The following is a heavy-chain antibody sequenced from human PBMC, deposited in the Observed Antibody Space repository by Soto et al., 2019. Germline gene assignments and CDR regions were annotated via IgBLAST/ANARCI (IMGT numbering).Heavy chain of an antibody. CDR3: ASQRDTGGWFDP. D-gene: IGHD1-1*01. CDR2: ISYSGST. CDR1: GGSVSSGSYF. Sequence: PSETLSLTCTVSGGSVSSGSYFWTWIRQPPGKGLEWIGYISYSGSTNYNPSLKSRATISIDTSKKQFSLKLSSVTAADTAVYYCASQRDTGGWFDPWGQGTLVTVSS. V-gene: IGHV4-61*01. J-gene: IGHJ5*02.